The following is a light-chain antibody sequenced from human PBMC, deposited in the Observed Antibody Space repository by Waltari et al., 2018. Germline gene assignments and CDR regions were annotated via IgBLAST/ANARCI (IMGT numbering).Light chain of an antibody. V-gene: IGLV2-8*01. Sequence: QSALTQPPSASGSLGQSVTISCTGTSSDVGGYNYVSWYQHHPGKGPKLLIYEVTKRPSGVTDRVSGSRSGNTASLTVSGLQAEDEADYYCTSYTGSNLVFGGGTKLTVL. J-gene: IGLJ3*02. CDR3: TSYTGSNLV. CDR1: SSDVGGYNY. CDR2: EVT.